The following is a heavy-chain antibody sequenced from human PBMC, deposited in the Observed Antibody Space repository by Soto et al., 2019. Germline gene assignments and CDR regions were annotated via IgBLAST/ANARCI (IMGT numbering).Heavy chain of an antibody. J-gene: IGHJ4*02. CDR1: GCSFSSYS. D-gene: IGHD4-4*01. CDR2: IYPGDSET. V-gene: IGHV5-51*01. CDR3: ATVGYSYSRFRY. Sequence: PGESLKISCEGSGCSFSSYSIGWVRQMPGKGLEWMGIIYPGDSETRYSPSFRGQVTISVEKTISSAYLQWSSLKASDSAMYFCATVGYSYSRFRYWGEGTLVTVSS.